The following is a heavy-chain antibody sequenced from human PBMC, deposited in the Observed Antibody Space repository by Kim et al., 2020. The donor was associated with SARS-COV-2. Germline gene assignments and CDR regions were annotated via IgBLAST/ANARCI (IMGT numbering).Heavy chain of an antibody. CDR1: GFTFSSYA. CDR2: ISGSGGST. D-gene: IGHD5-12*01. CDR3: AKDPHGYSGYDYEDY. V-gene: IGHV3-23*01. Sequence: GGSLRLSCAASGFTFSSYAMSWVRQAPGKGLEWVSAISGSGGSTYYADSVKGRFTISRDNSKNTLYLQMNSLRAEDTAVYYCAKDPHGYSGYDYEDYWGQGTLVTVSS. J-gene: IGHJ4*02.